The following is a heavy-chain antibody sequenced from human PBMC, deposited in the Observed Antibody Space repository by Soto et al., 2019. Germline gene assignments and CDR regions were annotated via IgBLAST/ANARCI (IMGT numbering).Heavy chain of an antibody. CDR1: GFTFRSYV. CDR2: TSYDGSDK. V-gene: IGHV3-30*19. J-gene: IGHJ1*01. Sequence: QVQLVESGGGVVQPGTSLRVSCVGSGFTFRSYVIHWVRQAPGKGLEWVDLTSYDGSDKYYGDSVRGRFTISRDKSRNTVDLQMDSMRLEDTALYYCARWGTTGGLDVWGQGTLVSVSS. D-gene: IGHD3-16*01. CDR3: ARWGTTGGLDV.